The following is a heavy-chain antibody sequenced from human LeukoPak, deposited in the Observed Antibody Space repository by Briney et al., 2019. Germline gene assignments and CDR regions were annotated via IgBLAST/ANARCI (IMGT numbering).Heavy chain of an antibody. CDR1: DGSISSSSYY. V-gene: IGHV4-39*01. CDR2: IYYSGST. Sequence: LSETLSLTCTVSDGSISSSSYYWGWIRQPPGKTLEWIGSIYYSGSTYYNPSLKSRVTISVDTSKNQFSLKLSSVTAADTAVYYCAFLAAAGDYFDYWGQVTLVTVSS. J-gene: IGHJ4*02. D-gene: IGHD6-13*01. CDR3: AFLAAAGDYFDY.